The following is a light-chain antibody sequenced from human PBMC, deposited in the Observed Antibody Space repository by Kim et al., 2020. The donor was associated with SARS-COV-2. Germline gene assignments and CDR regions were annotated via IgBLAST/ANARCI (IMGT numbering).Light chain of an antibody. CDR3: CSYAGRSIYG. CDR2: EVS. V-gene: IGLV2-23*02. J-gene: IGLJ1*01. CDR1: ISDVGCYNL. Sequence: GQSITIACAGRISDVGCYNLVAWFQQHPGKVAKLIIVEVSNLPSGVSNRFSASKSGNTAPLTISVLQTEDEADYYCCSYAGRSIYGFGTVTKVTVL.